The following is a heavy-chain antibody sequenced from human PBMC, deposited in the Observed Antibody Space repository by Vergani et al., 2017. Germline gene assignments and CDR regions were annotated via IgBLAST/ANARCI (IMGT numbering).Heavy chain of an antibody. CDR1: SFSVSSHY. CDR2: INIGGRT. D-gene: IGHD4-17*01. CDR3: ARGMTTETTDIDGFDI. Sequence: LVESGGGLVQPGGSLRLSCAASSFSVSSHYMTWVRQAPGKGLEWVSTINIGGRTSYADSVKGRLTLTRDDSKNTLHLQMNSLRPEDTAVYYCARGMTTETTDIDGFDIWGQGTMVSVSS. V-gene: IGHV3-66*02. J-gene: IGHJ3*02.